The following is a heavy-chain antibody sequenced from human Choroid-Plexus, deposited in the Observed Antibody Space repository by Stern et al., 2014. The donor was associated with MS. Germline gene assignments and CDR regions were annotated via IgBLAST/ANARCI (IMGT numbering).Heavy chain of an antibody. D-gene: IGHD6-6*01. CDR3: ATWGAGSSPPLFY. Sequence: QVQLVQSGSELKKPGASVKVSCRASGYNLTTYAINWVRQAPGQGLEWMGWINTQTGNPTFSPGFTGRFFFSFGPSINSAFLQISSLKAEDSALYYCATWGAGSSPPLFYWGQGTLVTVSS. J-gene: IGHJ4*02. CDR1: GYNLTTYA. CDR2: INTQTGNP. V-gene: IGHV7-4-1*02.